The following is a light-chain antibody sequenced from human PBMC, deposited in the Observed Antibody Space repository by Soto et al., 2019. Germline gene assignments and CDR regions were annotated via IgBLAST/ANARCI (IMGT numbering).Light chain of an antibody. V-gene: IGLV2-23*02. Sequence: QSVLTQPASVSGSPGQSITISCTGTSSDVGSYNLVSWYQQHPGKAPKLIIFEVNKRPSGVSNRFSGSKSGNTASLTISGLLPEDEADYYCCSYARSSTLYVFGTGTKLTVL. CDR3: CSYARSSTLYV. CDR1: SSDVGSYNL. CDR2: EVN. J-gene: IGLJ1*01.